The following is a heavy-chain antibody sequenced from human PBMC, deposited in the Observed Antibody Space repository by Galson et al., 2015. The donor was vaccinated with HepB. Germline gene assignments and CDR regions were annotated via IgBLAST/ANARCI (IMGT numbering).Heavy chain of an antibody. Sequence: SLRLSCAASGFTFSSYGMHWVRQAPGKGLEWVAVIWYDGSNKYYADSVKGRFTISRDNSKNTLYLQMNSLRAEDTAVYYCARDLLEGSGSSGNWFDPWGQGTLVTVSS. CDR3: ARDLLEGSGSSGNWFDP. CDR2: IWYDGSNK. V-gene: IGHV3-33*08. D-gene: IGHD3-10*01. J-gene: IGHJ5*02. CDR1: GFTFSSYG.